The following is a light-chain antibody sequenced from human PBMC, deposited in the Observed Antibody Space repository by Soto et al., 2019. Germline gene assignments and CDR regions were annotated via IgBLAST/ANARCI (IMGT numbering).Light chain of an antibody. CDR3: GTWASSLSARV. CDR1: SSNIGNNY. Sequence: QSVLPQPPSVSAAPGQTVTISCSGSSSNIGNNYVSWYQQLPGTAPKLLIYANDKRPSGIPDRFSGSKSGTSATLCITGLHTGDEADYYCGTWASSLSARVFGGGTKLTVL. CDR2: AND. J-gene: IGLJ3*02. V-gene: IGLV1-51*01.